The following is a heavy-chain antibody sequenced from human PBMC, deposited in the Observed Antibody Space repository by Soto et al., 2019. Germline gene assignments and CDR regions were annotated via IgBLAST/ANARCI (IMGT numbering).Heavy chain of an antibody. CDR1: GFTFSSYG. Sequence: VGSLRLSCAASGFTFSSYGMHWVRQAPGKGLEWVALIWYDGSNKYYADSVKGRFTISRDNSKNTLYLQMNSLRVEDTAVYYCARGNSGSYYSGHADYWGQGTLVTVSS. CDR3: ARGNSGSYYSGHADY. V-gene: IGHV3-33*01. CDR2: IWYDGSNK. J-gene: IGHJ4*02. D-gene: IGHD1-26*01.